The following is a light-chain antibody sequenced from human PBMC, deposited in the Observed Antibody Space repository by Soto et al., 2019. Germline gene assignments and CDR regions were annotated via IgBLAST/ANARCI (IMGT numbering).Light chain of an antibody. CDR3: QKCGIAPFT. Sequence: DIQMTQSPSSLSASVGDRVTITCRASQGISNYLAWYQQKPGKVPKLLIYAASTLQSGVPSRFSGSGSGTDVTLTISSLQPEDVATYYCQKCGIAPFTFGGGTKVELK. J-gene: IGKJ4*01. V-gene: IGKV1-27*01. CDR1: QGISNY. CDR2: AAS.